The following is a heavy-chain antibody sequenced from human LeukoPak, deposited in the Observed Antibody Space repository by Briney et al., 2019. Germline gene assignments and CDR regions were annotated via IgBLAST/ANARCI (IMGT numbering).Heavy chain of an antibody. D-gene: IGHD1-26*01. CDR3: ARDFSGRGDAFDI. V-gene: IGHV3-53*01. Sequence: GGSLRLSCAASGFTFSSYAMSWVRQAPGKGLEWVSVIYSDGNTYYADSVKGRFTISRDNSKNTLYLQMNSLRAEDTAVYYCARDFSGRGDAFDIWGQGTMVTVSS. CDR2: IYSDGNT. CDR1: GFTFSSYA. J-gene: IGHJ3*02.